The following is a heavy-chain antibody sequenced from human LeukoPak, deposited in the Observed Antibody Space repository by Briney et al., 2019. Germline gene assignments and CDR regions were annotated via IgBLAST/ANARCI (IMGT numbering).Heavy chain of an antibody. V-gene: IGHV3-23*01. CDR3: AKIYGDYVSGAFDI. CDR2: ISGSGGST. Sequence: GGSLRLSCAASGFTFSSCVMSWVRQAPGKGLEWVSAISGSGGSTYHADSVKGRFTISRDNSKNTLYLQMNSLRAEDTAVYYCAKIYGDYVSGAFDIWGQGTMVTVSS. D-gene: IGHD4-17*01. J-gene: IGHJ3*02. CDR1: GFTFSSCV.